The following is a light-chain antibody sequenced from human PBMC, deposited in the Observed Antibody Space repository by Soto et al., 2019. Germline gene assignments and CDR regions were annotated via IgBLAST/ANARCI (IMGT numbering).Light chain of an antibody. Sequence: ESVLTPSPGTLSLSPGERATLSCRASQSVSSNYLAWYQQKPGQAPRLPIYGASTRATGIPDRFSGSGSGTDFTLTISRLEPEDSAVYYCQQYGSSPTWTFGQGTKVDIK. V-gene: IGKV3-20*01. CDR3: QQYGSSPTWT. J-gene: IGKJ1*01. CDR2: GAS. CDR1: QSVSSNY.